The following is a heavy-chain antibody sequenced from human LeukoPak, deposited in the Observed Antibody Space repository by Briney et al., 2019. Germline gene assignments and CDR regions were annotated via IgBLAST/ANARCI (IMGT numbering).Heavy chain of an antibody. J-gene: IGHJ4*02. Sequence: GGSLRLSCAASGFTFSTSWMGWVRQVPGKGLEWVANTKQDGTESQYVDTVKGRFTVSRDNTKNSLFLQMNSLTTEDTAVYYCARGHGSNWGQGVLVAVSS. CDR1: GFTFSTSW. V-gene: IGHV3-7*04. CDR3: ARGHGSN. CDR2: TKQDGTES.